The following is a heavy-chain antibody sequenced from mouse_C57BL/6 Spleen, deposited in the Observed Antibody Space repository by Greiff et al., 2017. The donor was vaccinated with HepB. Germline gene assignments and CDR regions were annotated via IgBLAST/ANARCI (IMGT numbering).Heavy chain of an antibody. V-gene: IGHV1-26*01. J-gene: IGHJ2*01. CDR2: INPNNGGT. CDR1: GYTFTDYY. CDR3: ASDPLDY. Sequence: EVKLQQSGPELVKPGASVKISCKASGYTFTDYYMNWVKQSHGKSLEWIGDINPNNGGTSYNQKFKGKATLTVDKSSSTAYMELRSLTSEDSAVYYCASDPLDYWGQGTTLTVSS.